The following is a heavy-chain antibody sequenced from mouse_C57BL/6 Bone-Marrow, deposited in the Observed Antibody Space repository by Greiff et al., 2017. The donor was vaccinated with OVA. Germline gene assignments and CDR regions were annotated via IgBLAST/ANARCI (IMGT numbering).Heavy chain of an antibody. CDR3: ARGTTVVAPMDY. Sequence: VQLQQPGPELVKPGASVKLSCKASGYTFTSYWMHWVKQRPGQGLEWIGNINPSNGGTNYNEKFKSKATLTVDKSSSTAYMQLSSLTSEDSAVYYCARGTTVVAPMDYWGQGTSVTVSS. D-gene: IGHD1-1*01. CDR1: GYTFTSYW. V-gene: IGHV1-53*01. CDR2: INPSNGGT. J-gene: IGHJ4*01.